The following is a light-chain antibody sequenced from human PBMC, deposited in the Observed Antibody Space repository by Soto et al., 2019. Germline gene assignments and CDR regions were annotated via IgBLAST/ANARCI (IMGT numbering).Light chain of an antibody. CDR2: AAS. V-gene: IGKV1-16*02. Sequence: DIQMTQSPSSLSAFVGDRVTITCRASQDINNYLAWFQQKPGKAPKSLIYAASTLQTGAPSKFSGSRSGTDFILTIASLKPDDFATYYCQQYHSYPWTFGQGTQVEIK. CDR1: QDINNY. J-gene: IGKJ1*01. CDR3: QQYHSYPWT.